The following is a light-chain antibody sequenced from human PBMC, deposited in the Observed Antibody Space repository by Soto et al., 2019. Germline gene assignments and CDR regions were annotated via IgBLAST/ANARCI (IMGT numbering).Light chain of an antibody. CDR3: AVWDQSLTGWV. Sequence: QSVLTQPPSASGTPGQSLTISCSLSSSNIGSHFVYWYQHLPGTAPKLLIFRDGQRPSGVPARFFGSKSGTSASLAITGLRSEDEADYYCAVWDQSLTGWVFGGGTKLTVL. CDR1: SSNIGSHF. J-gene: IGLJ3*02. V-gene: IGLV1-47*01. CDR2: RDG.